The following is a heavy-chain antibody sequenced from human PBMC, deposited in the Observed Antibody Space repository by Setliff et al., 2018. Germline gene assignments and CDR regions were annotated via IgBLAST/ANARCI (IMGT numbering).Heavy chain of an antibody. CDR1: GFTFDDYG. CDR2: IKQDGSEK. D-gene: IGHD5-18*01. Sequence: PGGSLRLSCAASGFTFDDYGMSWVRQAPGKGLEWVANIKQDGSEKYYVDSVKGRFTISRDNAKNSLYLQMNSLRAEDTAVYYCARVGQLWTQRYYYYGMDVWGQGTTVTVSS. V-gene: IGHV3-7*01. J-gene: IGHJ6*02. CDR3: ARVGQLWTQRYYYYGMDV.